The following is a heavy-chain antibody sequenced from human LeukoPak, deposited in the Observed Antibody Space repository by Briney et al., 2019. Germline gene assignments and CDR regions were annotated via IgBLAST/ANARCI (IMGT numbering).Heavy chain of an antibody. Sequence: SSETLSLTCTVSGGSISSGGYYWSWIRQHPGKGPEWIGYIYYSGSTYYNPSLKSRVTISVDTSKNQFSLKLSSVTAADTAVYYCARAGAGGSYRYDYWGQGTLVTVSS. D-gene: IGHD1-26*01. CDR1: GGSISSGGYY. J-gene: IGHJ4*02. CDR2: IYYSGST. V-gene: IGHV4-31*03. CDR3: ARAGAGGSYRYDY.